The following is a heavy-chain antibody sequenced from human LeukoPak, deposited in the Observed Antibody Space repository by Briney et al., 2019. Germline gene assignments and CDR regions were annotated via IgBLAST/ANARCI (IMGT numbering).Heavy chain of an antibody. CDR3: ARVVAATNYYYYYYMDV. CDR1: GGSISSSSYY. CDR2: IYYSGST. Sequence: SETLSLTCTVSGGSISSSSYYWGWIRQPPGKGLEWIGSIYYSGSTYYNPSLKSRVTISVDTSKNQFSLKLSSVTAADTAVYYCARVVAATNYYYYYYMDVWGKGTTVTVSS. J-gene: IGHJ6*03. D-gene: IGHD2-15*01. V-gene: IGHV4-39*07.